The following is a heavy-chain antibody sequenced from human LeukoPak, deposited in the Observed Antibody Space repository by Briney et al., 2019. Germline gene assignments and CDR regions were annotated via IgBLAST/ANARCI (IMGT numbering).Heavy chain of an antibody. Sequence: ASVKVSCKTSGFTFSNSAVQWVRQARGQRLEWIGWIGVARGNTNYAQKVQDRITITRDMPTSTAYMELRSLESEDTAVYYCAAEIYGGNSKCCSFDIWGQGTIVTVSS. J-gene: IGHJ3*02. CDR1: GFTFSNSA. V-gene: IGHV1-58*01. CDR3: AAEIYGGNSKCCSFDI. D-gene: IGHD4-23*01. CDR2: IGVARGNT.